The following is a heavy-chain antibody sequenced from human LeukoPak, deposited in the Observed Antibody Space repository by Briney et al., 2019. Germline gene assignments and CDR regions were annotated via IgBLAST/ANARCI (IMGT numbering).Heavy chain of an antibody. CDR2: IYYSGST. Sequence: PSETLSLTCTVSGGSVSSGRHYWSWIRQPPGKGLEWIGYIYYSGSTNYNPSLKSRVTISIDTSKNQFSLKLSSVTAADTAVYYCARGDGYCSSSSCNGMDVWGHGTTVTVSS. CDR1: GGSVSSGRHY. CDR3: ARGDGYCSSSSCNGMDV. J-gene: IGHJ6*02. D-gene: IGHD2-2*01. V-gene: IGHV4-61*01.